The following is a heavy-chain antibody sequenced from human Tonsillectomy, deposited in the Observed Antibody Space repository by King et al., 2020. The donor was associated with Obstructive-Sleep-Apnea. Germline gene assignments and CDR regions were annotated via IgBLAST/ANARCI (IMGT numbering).Heavy chain of an antibody. J-gene: IGHJ6*02. CDR3: AARRGEVVTGTNFYYYGMDV. D-gene: IGHD1-7*01. V-gene: IGHV1-69*09. CDR1: GGTFSSYI. Sequence: VQLVQSGAEVKKPGSSVKVSCKASGGTFSSYIFSWVRQARGQGLEWMGGIIPILTVSNYAQKFQGRVTITADKSTSTAYLELSSLRSEDTAVYYCAARRGEVVTGTNFYYYGMDVWGQGTTVTVSS. CDR2: IIPILTVS.